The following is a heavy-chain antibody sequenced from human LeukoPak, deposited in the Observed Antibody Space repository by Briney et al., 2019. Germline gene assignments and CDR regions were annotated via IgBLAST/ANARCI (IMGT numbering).Heavy chain of an antibody. CDR1: GFTFSNYW. CDR2: MKQDGSEI. J-gene: IGHJ4*02. CDR3: ARESTYNYAYAIDY. D-gene: IGHD5-18*01. Sequence: GGSLRLSCAASGFTFSNYWMTWVRQAPGKGLEWVANMKQDGSEIYYVDSVKGRFSISRDNTKSSLYLQMNSLSAEDTAVYYCARESTYNYAYAIDYWGQGTLVTVSS. V-gene: IGHV3-7*01.